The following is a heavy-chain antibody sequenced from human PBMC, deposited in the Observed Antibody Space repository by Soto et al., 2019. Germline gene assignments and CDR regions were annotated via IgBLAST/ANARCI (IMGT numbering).Heavy chain of an antibody. D-gene: IGHD3-9*01. V-gene: IGHV3-23*01. Sequence: PGGSLRVSCAAAGFTFSGYWMSWVRPAPGKGLEWVSGISGGGVSTYYVDSVKGRFTISRDNSKNTLYLQMNSLRAEDTAVYYCAKGAWYYDILTGYGYFDYWGQGTLVTVSS. CDR3: AKGAWYYDILTGYGYFDY. CDR1: GFTFSGYW. J-gene: IGHJ4*02. CDR2: ISGGGVST.